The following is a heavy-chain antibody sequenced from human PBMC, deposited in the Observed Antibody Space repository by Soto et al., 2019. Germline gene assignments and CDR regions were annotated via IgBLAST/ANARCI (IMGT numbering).Heavy chain of an antibody. J-gene: IGHJ4*02. V-gene: IGHV4-39*01. D-gene: IGHD2-15*01. CDR3: ASHTPAISISDH. CDR1: GGSISSSSYY. Sequence: QLQLQESGPGLVKPSETLSLTCTVSGGSISSSSYYWGWIRQPPGKGLEWIGSIYYSGSTYYNPSLKSRVTISVDPSKTPCSLKLSSVTAADTAVYYCASHTPAISISDHWGQGTLVTVSS. CDR2: IYYSGST.